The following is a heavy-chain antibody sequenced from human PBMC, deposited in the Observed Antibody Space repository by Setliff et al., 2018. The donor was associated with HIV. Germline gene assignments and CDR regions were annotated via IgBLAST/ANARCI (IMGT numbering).Heavy chain of an antibody. V-gene: IGHV1-8*02. J-gene: IGHJ6*03. CDR3: ARARRDSYDRGRRNHYYIDV. CDR2: MNPNSGNT. Sequence: ASVKVSCKASGYTFTSYDINWVRQATGQGLEWMGWMNPNSGNTGYAQKFQGRVTMTRDDSISTAYMELNTLKFEDTAVYYCARARRDSYDRGRRNHYYIDVWGKGTTVTVS. D-gene: IGHD3-22*01. CDR1: GYTFTSYD.